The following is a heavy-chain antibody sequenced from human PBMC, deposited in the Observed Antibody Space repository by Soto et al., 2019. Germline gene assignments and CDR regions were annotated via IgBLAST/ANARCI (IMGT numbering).Heavy chain of an antibody. CDR3: ARDLGYYDILTGYRSLNWFDH. CDR1: GGTFSSYA. CDR2: IIPIFGTA. J-gene: IGHJ5*02. Sequence: SVKVSCKASGGTFSSYAISWVRQAPGQGLEWMGGIIPIFGTANYAQKFQGRVTITADESTSTAYMELSSLRSEDTAVYYCARDLGYYDILTGYRSLNWFDHWGQGTLVTVSS. V-gene: IGHV1-69*13. D-gene: IGHD3-9*01.